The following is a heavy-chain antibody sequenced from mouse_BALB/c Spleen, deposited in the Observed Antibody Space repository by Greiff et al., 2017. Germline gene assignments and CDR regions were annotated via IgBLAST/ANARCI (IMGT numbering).Heavy chain of an antibody. CDR3: ARHAYSYAMDY. CDR2: ISSGGGST. D-gene: IGHD2-10*01. J-gene: IGHJ4*01. V-gene: IGHV5-12-1*01. CDR1: GFAFSSYY. Sequence: SVLVLFNPGGSLKLSFSSSGFAFSSYYMSWVRQTPEKSLEWVAYISSGGGSTYYPDTVKGRFTISRDNAKNTLYLQMSSLKSEDTAMYYCARHAYSYAMDYWGQGTSVTVSS.